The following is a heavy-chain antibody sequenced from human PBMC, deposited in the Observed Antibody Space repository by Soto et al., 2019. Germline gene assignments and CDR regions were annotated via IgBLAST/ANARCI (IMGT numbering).Heavy chain of an antibody. V-gene: IGHV1-18*01. CDR3: ARGDYDFWSGYYTGWFDP. CDR2: ISAYNGNT. CDR1: GYTFTSYG. J-gene: IGHJ5*02. D-gene: IGHD3-3*01. Sequence: ASVKVSCKASGYTFTSYGISWVRQAPGQGLEWMGWISAYNGNTNYAQKLQGRVTMTTDTSTSTAYMELRSLRSDDTAVYYCARGDYDFWSGYYTGWFDPWGQGTLVTVSS.